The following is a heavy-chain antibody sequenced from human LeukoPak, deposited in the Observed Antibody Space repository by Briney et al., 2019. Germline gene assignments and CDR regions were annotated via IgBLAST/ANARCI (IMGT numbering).Heavy chain of an antibody. Sequence: SETLSLTCTVSGGSISSSSYYWGWIRQPPGKGLEWIGSIYYSGSTYYNPSLKSRVTISVDTSKNQFSLKLSSVTAADTAVYYCARHLAGHIIAVAGTVGYWGQGTLVTVSS. J-gene: IGHJ4*02. CDR3: ARHLAGHIIAVAGTVGY. CDR1: GGSISSSSYY. D-gene: IGHD6-19*01. V-gene: IGHV4-39*01. CDR2: IYYSGST.